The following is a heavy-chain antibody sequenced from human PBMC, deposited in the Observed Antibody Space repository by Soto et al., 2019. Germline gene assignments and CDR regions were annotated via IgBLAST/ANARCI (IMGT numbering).Heavy chain of an antibody. CDR1: GYTSTSYD. V-gene: IGHV1-8*01. CDR3: ARVSSAIHWFDP. J-gene: IGHJ5*02. CDR2: MNPNSGNT. Sequence: ASVKVSCKASGYTSTSYDINWVRQATGQGLEWMGWMNPNSGNTGYAQKFQGRVTITADKSTSTAYMELSSLRSEDTAVYYCARVSSAIHWFDPWGQGTLVTVSS. D-gene: IGHD2-21*01.